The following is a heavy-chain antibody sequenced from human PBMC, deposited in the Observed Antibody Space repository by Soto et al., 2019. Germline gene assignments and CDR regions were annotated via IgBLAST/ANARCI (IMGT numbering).Heavy chain of an antibody. Sequence: EVQLVESGGGLVKPGGSLRLSCAASGFTFSSYSMNWVRQAPGKGLEWVSSISSSSSYIYYADSVKGRFTISRDNAKNSLYLQMNGLRAEDTAVYYCARVLDTARVSAYWGQGTLVTVSS. J-gene: IGHJ4*02. CDR2: ISSSSSYI. V-gene: IGHV3-21*01. CDR1: GFTFSSYS. CDR3: ARVLDTARVSAY. D-gene: IGHD5-18*01.